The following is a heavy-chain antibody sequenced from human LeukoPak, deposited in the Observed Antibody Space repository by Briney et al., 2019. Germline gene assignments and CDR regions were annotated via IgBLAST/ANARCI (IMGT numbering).Heavy chain of an antibody. D-gene: IGHD3-3*01. Sequence: PGGSLRLSCAASGFTFSSYNMNWVRQPPGKGLEWIGEINQSGSTNYNASLKSRVTISRDTSKNQFSLKLSSVSAADTAMYYCAREKSIFGVDITYRDAFDIWGQGTMVTVSS. CDR2: INQSGST. J-gene: IGHJ3*02. CDR1: GFTFSSYN. V-gene: IGHV4-34*01. CDR3: AREKSIFGVDITYRDAFDI.